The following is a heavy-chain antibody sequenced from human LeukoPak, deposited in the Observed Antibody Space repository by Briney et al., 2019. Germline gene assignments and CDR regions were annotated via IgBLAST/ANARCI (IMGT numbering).Heavy chain of an antibody. CDR1: GYTFTGYY. V-gene: IGHV1-2*02. Sequence: GASVKVSCKASGYTFTGYYMHWVRQAPGQGLEWMGWINPNSGGTNYAQKFQGRVTMTRDTSISTAYMELSRLRSDDTAVYYCARARVGATRLRRAKVCWFDPWGQGTLVTVSS. J-gene: IGHJ5*02. CDR3: ARARVGATRLRRAKVCWFDP. D-gene: IGHD1-26*01. CDR2: INPNSGGT.